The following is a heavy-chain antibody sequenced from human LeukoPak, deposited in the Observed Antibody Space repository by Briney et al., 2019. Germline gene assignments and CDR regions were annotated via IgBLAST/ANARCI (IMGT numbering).Heavy chain of an antibody. CDR1: GYTFTGSY. D-gene: IGHD2-2*01. J-gene: IGHJ4*02. V-gene: IGHV1-2*02. CDR3: ARGGAFCSITTCHEFDH. Sequence: ASVKVSCKTSGYTFTGSYLQWVRQVPGQGLEWMGWTNPSTGGTKSAQQFEGRVTMTRDTSNTTGYLELRSLRLDDTATYYCARGGAFCSITTCHEFDHWGQGTLVIVSS. CDR2: TNPSTGGT.